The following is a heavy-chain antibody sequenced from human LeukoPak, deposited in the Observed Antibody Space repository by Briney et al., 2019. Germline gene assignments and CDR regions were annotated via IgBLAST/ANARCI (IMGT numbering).Heavy chain of an antibody. Sequence: SETLSLTCTVSGASISSGSYYWSWIRQPAGEGLEWIGRIYTSGGTNYNPSLKSRVTISIDTSKNQFSLKLSSVTAADTAVYYCARTTVTHGPLPDYWGQGTLVTVSS. J-gene: IGHJ4*02. CDR2: IYTSGGT. D-gene: IGHD4-17*01. CDR1: GASISSGSYY. CDR3: ARTTVTHGPLPDY. V-gene: IGHV4-61*02.